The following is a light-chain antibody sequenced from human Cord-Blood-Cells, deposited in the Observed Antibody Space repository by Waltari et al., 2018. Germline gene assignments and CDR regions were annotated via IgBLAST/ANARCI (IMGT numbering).Light chain of an antibody. CDR2: QGS. Sequence: QSVLTQPASASGSPGQSHTISRTGTTRDVGSYTLVSWYHQHPGNAPKLMIYQGSKRPSRVSNRFSGSKSGNTASLTISGLQAEDEADYYCCSYAGSSTYVFGTGTKVTVL. CDR3: CSYAGSSTYV. J-gene: IGLJ1*01. CDR1: TRDVGSYTL. V-gene: IGLV2-23*01.